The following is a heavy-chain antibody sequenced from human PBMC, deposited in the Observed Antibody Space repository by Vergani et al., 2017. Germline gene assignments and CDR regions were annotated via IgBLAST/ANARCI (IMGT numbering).Heavy chain of an antibody. V-gene: IGHV4-59*01. J-gene: IGHJ5*02. CDR2: IYYSGST. CDR3: ARSMVRATNWFDP. D-gene: IGHD3-10*01. CDR1: GGSISSYY. Sequence: QVQLQESGPGLVKPSETLSLTCTVSGGSISSYYWCWIRQPPGKGLEWIGYIYYSGSTNYNPSLKSRVTISVDTSKNQFSLKLSSVTAADTAVYYCARSMVRATNWFDPWGQGTLVTVSS.